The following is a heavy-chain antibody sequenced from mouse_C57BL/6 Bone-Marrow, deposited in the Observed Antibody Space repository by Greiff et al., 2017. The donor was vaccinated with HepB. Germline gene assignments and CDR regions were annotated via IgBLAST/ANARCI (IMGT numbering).Heavy chain of an antibody. Sequence: VKLMESGAELVKPGASVKISCKASGYAFSSYWMNWVKQRPGKGLEWIGQIYPGDGDTNYNGKFKGKATLTADKSSSTAYMQLSSLTSEDSAVYFCARWGNYEAMDDWGQGTSVTVSS. CDR2: IYPGDGDT. D-gene: IGHD1-1*01. V-gene: IGHV1-80*01. CDR1: GYAFSSYW. J-gene: IGHJ4*01. CDR3: ARWGNYEAMDD.